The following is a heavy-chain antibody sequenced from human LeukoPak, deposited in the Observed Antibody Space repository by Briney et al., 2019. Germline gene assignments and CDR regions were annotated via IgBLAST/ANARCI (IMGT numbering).Heavy chain of an antibody. CDR2: ISSSGSTI. J-gene: IGHJ4*02. Sequence: GGPLRLSCAASGFTFSDYYMSWIRQAPGKGLEWVSYISSSGSTIYYADSVKGRFTISRDNAKNSLYLQMNSLRAEDTAVYYCASMGYYYDSSGYYRYWGQGTLVTVSS. V-gene: IGHV3-11*01. D-gene: IGHD3-22*01. CDR1: GFTFSDYY. CDR3: ASMGYYYDSSGYYRY.